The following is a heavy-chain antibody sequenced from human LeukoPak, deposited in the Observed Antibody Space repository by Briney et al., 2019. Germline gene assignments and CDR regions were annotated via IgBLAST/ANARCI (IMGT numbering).Heavy chain of an antibody. J-gene: IGHJ4*02. CDR1: GGSFSGYY. CDR2: INHSGST. V-gene: IGHV4-34*01. D-gene: IGHD1-26*01. CDR3: ARRPRNSGSYDGPSGLDY. Sequence: SETLSLTCAVYGGSFSGYYWSCIRQPPGKGLEWIGEINHSGSTNYNPSLKSRVTISVDTSKNQFSLKLSSVTAADTAMYYCARRPRNSGSYDGPSGLDYWGQGTLVTVSS.